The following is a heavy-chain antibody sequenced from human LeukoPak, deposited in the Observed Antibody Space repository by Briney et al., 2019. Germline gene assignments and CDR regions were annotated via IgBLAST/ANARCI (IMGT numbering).Heavy chain of an antibody. V-gene: IGHV3-33*01. D-gene: IGHD2-2*02. J-gene: IGHJ4*02. CDR2: IWYDGSNK. CDR3: ARDGIVVVPAAILHHYFDY. Sequence: GGSLRLSCAASGFTFSSYGMHWVRQAPGKGLEWVAVIWYDGSNKYYADSVKGRFTISRDNSKNTPYLQMNSLRAEDTAVYYCARDGIVVVPAAILHHYFDYWGQGTLVTVSS. CDR1: GFTFSSYG.